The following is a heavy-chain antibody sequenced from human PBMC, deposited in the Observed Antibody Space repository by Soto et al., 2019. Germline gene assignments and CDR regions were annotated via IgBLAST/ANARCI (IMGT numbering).Heavy chain of an antibody. J-gene: IGHJ4*02. CDR1: GFTFDDYS. Sequence: ESGGVVVQPGGSLRLSCAASGFTFDDYSMHWVRQAPGKGLEWVSLISWDGRSTYYADSVEGRFTISRDNSKNSLYLQMNSLTTEDTAFYFCGKDGAVSDYTYLDYWGQGALVTVSS. D-gene: IGHD4-17*01. CDR2: ISWDGRST. CDR3: GKDGAVSDYTYLDY. V-gene: IGHV3-43*01.